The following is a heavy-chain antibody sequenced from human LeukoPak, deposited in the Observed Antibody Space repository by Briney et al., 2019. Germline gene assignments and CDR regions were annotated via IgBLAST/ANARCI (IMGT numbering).Heavy chain of an antibody. CDR2: INHSGST. CDR3: ARAYCSSTSCYRLGRYYYYGMDV. CDR1: GFTFSSYA. Sequence: PGGSLRLSCAASGFTFSSYAMSWIRQPPGKGLEWIGEINHSGSTNYNPSLKSRVTISVDTSKNQFSLKLSSVTAADTAVYYCARAYCSSTSCYRLGRYYYYGMDVWGQGTTVTVSS. J-gene: IGHJ6*02. V-gene: IGHV4-34*01. D-gene: IGHD2-2*01.